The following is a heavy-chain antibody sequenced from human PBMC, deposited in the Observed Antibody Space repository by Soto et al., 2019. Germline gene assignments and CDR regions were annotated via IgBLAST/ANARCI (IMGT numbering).Heavy chain of an antibody. Sequence: SETLSLTCTVSGGSISSSSYYWGWIRQPPGKGLEWIGSIYYSGSTYYNPSLKSRVTISVDTSKNQFSLKLSSVTAADTAVYYCARHWGSFGELLNWFDPCGHGTLVTVSS. D-gene: IGHD3-10*01. CDR3: ARHWGSFGELLNWFDP. CDR1: GGSISSSSYY. J-gene: IGHJ5*02. V-gene: IGHV4-39*01. CDR2: IYYSGST.